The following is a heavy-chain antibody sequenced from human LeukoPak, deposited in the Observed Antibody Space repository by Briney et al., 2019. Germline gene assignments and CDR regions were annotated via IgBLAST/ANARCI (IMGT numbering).Heavy chain of an antibody. CDR2: IHSGGST. CDR1: GGSIGSYY. V-gene: IGHV4-4*07. J-gene: IGHJ4*02. CDR3: ARDLYASGWSLYFDY. D-gene: IGHD6-19*01. Sequence: SETLSLTCTVSGGSIGSYYWNWIRQPAGKGLEWIGRIHSGGSTNYNPSFRSRVTMSVDTSKNQFSLKLSSVTAADTAVYYCARDLYASGWSLYFDYWGQGTLVTVSS.